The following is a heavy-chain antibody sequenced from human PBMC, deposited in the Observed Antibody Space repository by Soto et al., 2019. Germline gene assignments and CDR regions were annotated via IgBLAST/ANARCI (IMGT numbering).Heavy chain of an antibody. CDR2: IYFSGST. Sequence: QVQLQESGPGLVKPSQTLSLTCTVSSGSISSGAYYWNWIRQHPGKGLEWIGHIYFSGSTYYNPSLKSRVTMSIDTSKNQFSLKLNSVTAADTAVYYCARGGRSGWLGLDYWGQGTLVTVSS. CDR3: ARGGRSGWLGLDY. D-gene: IGHD6-19*01. V-gene: IGHV4-31*03. CDR1: SGSISSGAYY. J-gene: IGHJ4*02.